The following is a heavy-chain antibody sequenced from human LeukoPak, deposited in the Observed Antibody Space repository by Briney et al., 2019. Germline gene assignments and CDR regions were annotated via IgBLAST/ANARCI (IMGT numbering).Heavy chain of an antibody. CDR1: GYTFTGYY. Sequence: ASVKVSCKASGYTFTGYYMHWVRQAPGQGLEWMGWINPNSGGTNYAQKFQGRVTMTRDASISTAYVELSRLRSDDTAVYYCARVSDIVVVPAPLGVNEFDIWGQGTMVTVSS. CDR3: ARVSDIVVVPAPLGVNEFDI. J-gene: IGHJ3*02. D-gene: IGHD2-2*01. CDR2: INPNSGGT. V-gene: IGHV1-2*02.